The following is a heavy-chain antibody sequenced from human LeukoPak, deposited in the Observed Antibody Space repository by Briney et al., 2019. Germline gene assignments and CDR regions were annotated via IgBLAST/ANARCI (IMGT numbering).Heavy chain of an antibody. V-gene: IGHV1-2*02. CDR3: ATVRDIVVGGGPYYFDY. D-gene: IGHD2-15*01. CDR1: GYTFIGYY. CDR2: INPHNGDT. J-gene: IGHJ4*02. Sequence: SVTVSCKASGYTFIGYYLHWVRQAPGQGLEWMGWINPHNGDTNYAQKFQGRVTMTRDTSITTAYMELSRLKSDDTAVYYCATVRDIVVGGGPYYFDYWGQGTLLSVYS.